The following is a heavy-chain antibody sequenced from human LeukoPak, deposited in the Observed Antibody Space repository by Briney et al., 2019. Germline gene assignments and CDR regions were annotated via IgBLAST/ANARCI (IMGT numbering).Heavy chain of an antibody. CDR3: ARGNGFIIDY. Sequence: GGSLRLSGAASGFTLSSNWMNWVRQAPGKGLEWVAIIKQDGSEKYYVDSVKGRFTISRDNAKNSLYLQMNSLRAEDTAVYYCARGNGFIIDYWGQGTLVTVSS. CDR1: GFTLSSNW. V-gene: IGHV3-7*01. CDR2: IKQDGSEK. J-gene: IGHJ4*02. D-gene: IGHD2-8*01.